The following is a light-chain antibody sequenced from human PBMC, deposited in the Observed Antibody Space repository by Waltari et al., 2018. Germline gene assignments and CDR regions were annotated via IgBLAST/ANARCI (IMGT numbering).Light chain of an antibody. CDR2: NTY. CDR3: QNYVRLPAT. J-gene: IGKJ1*01. Sequence: PGERATLSCRASQSVARALAWYQQKPGQPPRLLIYNTYTRATGVPDRFSGGGSGTDFSLTISRLEPEDFAVYYCQNYVRLPATFGQGTKVEIK. CDR1: QSVARA. V-gene: IGKV3-20*01.